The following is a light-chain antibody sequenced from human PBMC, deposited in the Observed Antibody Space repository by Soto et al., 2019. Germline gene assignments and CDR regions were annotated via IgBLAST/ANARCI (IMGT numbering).Light chain of an antibody. CDR2: EVS. J-gene: IGLJ1*01. Sequence: QSALPQPASVSGSPGQSITISCTGTSSDVGGYNYVSWYQQHPGKAPKLMIYEVSNRPSGVSTRFSGSKSGNTASLTISGLQAEDEADYYCSSYTISTTLVFGTGTKVTGL. V-gene: IGLV2-14*01. CDR3: SSYTISTTLV. CDR1: SSDVGGYNY.